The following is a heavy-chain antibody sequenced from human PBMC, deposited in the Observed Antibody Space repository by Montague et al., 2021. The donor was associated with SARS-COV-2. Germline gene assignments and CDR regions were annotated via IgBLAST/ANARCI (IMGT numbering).Heavy chain of an antibody. Sequence: QSGAEVKKPGESLKISCKGSGYSFISYWIGWVRQMPGKGLEWMGIIYPGDSETRYSPSFQGQVTISADKSISTAYLQWSSLKASDTAMYYCVRLGGLRDYYYYGMDVWGQGTTVTVFS. J-gene: IGHJ6*02. CDR3: VRLGGLRDYYYYGMDV. D-gene: IGHD5-12*01. CDR1: GYSFISYW. V-gene: IGHV5-51*01. CDR2: IYPGDSET.